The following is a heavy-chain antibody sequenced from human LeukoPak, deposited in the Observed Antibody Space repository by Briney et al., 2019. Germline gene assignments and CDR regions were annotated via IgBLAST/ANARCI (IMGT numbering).Heavy chain of an antibody. CDR2: ISSSSTTI. CDR1: GFTFSSYT. Sequence: GGSLRLSCVASGFTFSSYTMNWVRQAPGKGLEWVSYISSSSTTIYYADSVKGRFTISRHNAKNSLYLQMNNLRDEDTAVYYCARKAGDIVVVVAATPGDAFDIWGQGTMVTVSS. D-gene: IGHD2-15*01. V-gene: IGHV3-48*02. CDR3: ARKAGDIVVVVAATPGDAFDI. J-gene: IGHJ3*02.